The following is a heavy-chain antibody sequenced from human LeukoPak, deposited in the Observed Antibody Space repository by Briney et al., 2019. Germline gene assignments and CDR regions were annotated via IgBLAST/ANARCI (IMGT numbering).Heavy chain of an antibody. D-gene: IGHD3-22*01. J-gene: IGHJ3*02. CDR1: GGSISSYY. CDR3: ATHYYDSSGYLGIDAFDI. V-gene: IGHV4-59*08. CDR2: IYYSGST. Sequence: SETLSLTCTVSGGSISSYYWSWIRQPPGKGLEWIGYIYYSGSTNYNPSLKSRVTISVDTSKNQFSLKLSPVTAADTAVYYCATHYYDSSGYLGIDAFDIWGQGTMVTVSS.